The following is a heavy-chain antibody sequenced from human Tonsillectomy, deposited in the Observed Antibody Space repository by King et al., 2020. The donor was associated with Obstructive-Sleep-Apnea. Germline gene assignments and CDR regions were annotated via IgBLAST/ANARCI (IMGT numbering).Heavy chain of an antibody. CDR2: IYYSGST. Sequence: LQLQESGPGLVKPSETLALTCTVSGGSISSYYWSWIRQPPGKGLEWIGYIYYSGSTISNPSLKSRVTISVDTSKNQFSLRLSSVTAADTAVYYCARQSRYYYYGMDVWGQGTTVTVSS. J-gene: IGHJ6*02. V-gene: IGHV4-59*08. CDR3: ARQSRYYYYGMDV. CDR1: GGSISSYY.